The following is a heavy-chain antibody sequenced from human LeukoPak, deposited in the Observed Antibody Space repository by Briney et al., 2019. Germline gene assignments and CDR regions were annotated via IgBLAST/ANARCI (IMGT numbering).Heavy chain of an antibody. D-gene: IGHD1-26*01. Sequence: GGALRLSCVASGVTFSSYGMHWVRQAPGKGLEGVAFTRYDGSNEYYIDSVKGRFTLSRDNSKNTLYLQMNSLRAEDTAVYYCAKDSAVSGSYPDASDIWGQGTMVTVSS. CDR1: GVTFSSYG. CDR3: AKDSAVSGSYPDASDI. J-gene: IGHJ3*02. CDR2: TRYDGSNE. V-gene: IGHV3-30*02.